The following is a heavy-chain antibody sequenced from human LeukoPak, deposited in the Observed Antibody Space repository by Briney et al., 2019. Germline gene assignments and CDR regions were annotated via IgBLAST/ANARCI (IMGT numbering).Heavy chain of an antibody. CDR2: MNPDSGDT. D-gene: IGHD3-22*01. J-gene: IGHJ4*02. CDR3: ARGRAHDGSGPPGDY. Sequence: GASVKVSCKASGYTFTGYYMHWVRQAPGQGPEWMGWMNPDSGDTQYAQEFQGRVTMTRDASISTAYMELISLRSDDSAVYYCARGRAHDGSGPPGDYWGQGTLVTVSS. CDR1: GYTFTGYY. V-gene: IGHV1-2*02.